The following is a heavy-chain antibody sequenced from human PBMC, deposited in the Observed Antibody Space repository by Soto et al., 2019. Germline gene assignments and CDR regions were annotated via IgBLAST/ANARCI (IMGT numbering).Heavy chain of an antibody. CDR1: GGSVTRDGGY. J-gene: IGHJ4*02. D-gene: IGHD4-17*01. CDR2: ISNSGST. CDR3: ATESGSTYGYFDS. Sequence: SDTLSLTCSVSGGSVTRDGGYWRWGRQSPGKGLEWIGYISNSGSTVYNPSLKTRLSMSVDRSKNHFTLRLTSVTAADTAVYFCATESGSTYGYFDSWGQGTQVTVSS. V-gene: IGHV4-30-4*02.